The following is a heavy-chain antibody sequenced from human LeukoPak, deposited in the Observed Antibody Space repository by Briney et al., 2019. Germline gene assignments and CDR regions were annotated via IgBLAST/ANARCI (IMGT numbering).Heavy chain of an antibody. CDR1: GFTFSSYS. Sequence: GGSLRLSCAASGFTFSSYSMNWVRQAPGKGLEWVSSISSSSSYIYYADSVKGRFTISRDNAKNSLYLQMNSLRAEDTVVYYCARDDEDTAMVIDYWGQGTLVTVSS. D-gene: IGHD5-18*01. V-gene: IGHV3-21*01. J-gene: IGHJ4*02. CDR2: ISSSSSYI. CDR3: ARDDEDTAMVIDY.